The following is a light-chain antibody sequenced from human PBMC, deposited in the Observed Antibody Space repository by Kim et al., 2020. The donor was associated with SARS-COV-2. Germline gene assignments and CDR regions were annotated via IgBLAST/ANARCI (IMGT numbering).Light chain of an antibody. CDR2: DTS. CDR1: QDTYEF. V-gene: IGKV1-33*01. CDR3: QQYNRVPFS. J-gene: IGKJ3*01. Sequence: SVVDRVTITRQASQDTYEFLNWYQQKPGKAPKVLISDTSNLDPGVPSRFSGGGSGTYFTLTISNLQPEDIATYYCQQYNRVPFSFGPGTKVDIK.